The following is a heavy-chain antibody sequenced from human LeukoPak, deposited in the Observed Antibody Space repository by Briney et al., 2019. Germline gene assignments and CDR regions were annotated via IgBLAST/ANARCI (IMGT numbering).Heavy chain of an antibody. Sequence: ASVKVSCTASGYTFTSYDINWVRQATGQGLAWMGWMNPNSGNTGYAQKFQGRVTMTRNTSINTAYMGLSSLRSEDTAVYYCARGVTYYDFWSGYYTGGLYNWFDPWGQGTLVTVSS. J-gene: IGHJ5*02. CDR3: ARGVTYYDFWSGYYTGGLYNWFDP. V-gene: IGHV1-8*01. CDR1: GYTFTSYD. CDR2: MNPNSGNT. D-gene: IGHD3-3*01.